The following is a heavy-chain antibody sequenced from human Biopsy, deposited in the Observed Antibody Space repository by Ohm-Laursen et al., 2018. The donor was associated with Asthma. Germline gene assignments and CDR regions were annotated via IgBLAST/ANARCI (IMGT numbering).Heavy chain of an antibody. CDR2: IKHDGTEK. Sequence: SLRLSCAASGFTFGDYWMSWVRQVPGKGLEWVANIKHDGTEKNHVDSLKGRFTISRDNAKNSLYLQMHSLRAEDTAVYYCARTFHFWSPYHAEHYQLWGQGTLVTVPS. CDR3: ARTFHFWSPYHAEHYQL. V-gene: IGHV3-7*01. CDR1: GFTFGDYW. J-gene: IGHJ1*01. D-gene: IGHD3-3*02.